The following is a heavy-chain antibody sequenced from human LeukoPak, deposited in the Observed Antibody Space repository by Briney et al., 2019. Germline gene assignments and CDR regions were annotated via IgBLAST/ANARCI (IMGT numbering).Heavy chain of an antibody. Sequence: PAASVKVSCKASGYTFSSYDIHWVRQAPGQRLEWMGWINAGNGDTKYSQKFQGKVTITRNTSASTDYMELSSLRSEDTAVYYCARAQLGSNRPEDYWGQGTLVTVSS. CDR2: INAGNGDT. CDR3: ARAQLGSNRPEDY. D-gene: IGHD6-13*01. CDR1: GYTFSSYD. V-gene: IGHV1-3*01. J-gene: IGHJ4*02.